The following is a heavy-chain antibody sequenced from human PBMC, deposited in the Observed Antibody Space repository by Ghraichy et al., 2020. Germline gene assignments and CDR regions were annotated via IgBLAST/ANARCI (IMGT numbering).Heavy chain of an antibody. V-gene: IGHV3-9*01. D-gene: IGHD3-3*01. CDR1: GFTFDDYA. CDR2: ISWNSGSI. J-gene: IGHJ6*02. Sequence: SLNISCAASGFTFDDYAMHWVRQAPGKGLEWVSGISWNSGSIGYADSVKGRFTISRDNAKNSLYLQMNSLRAEDTALYYCAKGVGGFWRPYGMDVWGQGTTVTVSS. CDR3: AKGVGGFWRPYGMDV.